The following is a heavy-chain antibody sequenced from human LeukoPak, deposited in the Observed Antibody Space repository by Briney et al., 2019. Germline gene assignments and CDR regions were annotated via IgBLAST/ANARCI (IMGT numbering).Heavy chain of an antibody. D-gene: IGHD3-22*01. Sequence: GGSLRLSCAASGFTFSGSAMHWVRKASGKGLEWVGRIRSKANSYATAYAASVKGRFTISRDDSKNTAYLQMNSLKTEDTAVYYCTTSHSSGYEPCQTGGQGTLVTVSS. CDR3: TTSHSSGYEPCQT. J-gene: IGHJ4*02. CDR2: IRSKANSYAT. CDR1: GFTFSGSA. V-gene: IGHV3-73*01.